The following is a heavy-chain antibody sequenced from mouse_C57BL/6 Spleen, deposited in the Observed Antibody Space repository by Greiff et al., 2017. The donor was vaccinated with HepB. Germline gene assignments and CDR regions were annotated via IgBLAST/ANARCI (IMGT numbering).Heavy chain of an antibody. V-gene: IGHV1-64*01. Sequence: VQLQQPGAELVKPGASVKLSCKASGYTFTSYWMHWVKQRPGQGLEWIGMIHPNSGSTNYNEKFKSKATLTVDKSSSTAYMQLSSLTSEDSAVYYCARYDYEGYAMDYWGQGTSVTVSS. CDR3: ARYDYEGYAMDY. CDR1: GYTFTSYW. D-gene: IGHD2-4*01. CDR2: IHPNSGST. J-gene: IGHJ4*01.